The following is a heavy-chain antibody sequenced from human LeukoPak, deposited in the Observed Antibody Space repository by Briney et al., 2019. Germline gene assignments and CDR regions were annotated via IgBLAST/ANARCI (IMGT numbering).Heavy chain of an antibody. J-gene: IGHJ3*02. Sequence: PSETLSLTCAVYGGSFSGYYWSWIRQPPGKGLEWIGEINHSGSTNYNPSLKGRVTISVDTSKNQFSLKLSSVTAADTAVYYCAGYYDSSGYYYGAFDIWGQGTMVTVSS. D-gene: IGHD3-22*01. CDR2: INHSGST. CDR1: GGSFSGYY. V-gene: IGHV4-34*01. CDR3: AGYYDSSGYYYGAFDI.